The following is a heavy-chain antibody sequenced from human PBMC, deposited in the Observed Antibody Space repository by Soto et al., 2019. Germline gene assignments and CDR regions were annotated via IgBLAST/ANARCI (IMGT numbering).Heavy chain of an antibody. D-gene: IGHD1-7*01. CDR2: IWYDGSNK. CDR3: ARDTYELELGGMDV. CDR1: GFTFSSYG. Sequence: QVQLVESGGGVVQPGRSLRLSCAASGFTFSSYGMHWVRQAPGKGLEWVAVIWYDGSNKYYADSVKGRFIISRDNSKNTLYLQMNSLRAEDTAVYYCARDTYELELGGMDVWGQGTTVTVSS. J-gene: IGHJ6*02. V-gene: IGHV3-33*01.